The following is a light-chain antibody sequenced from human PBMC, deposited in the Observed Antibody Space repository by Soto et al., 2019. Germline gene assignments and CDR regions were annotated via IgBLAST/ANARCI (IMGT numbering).Light chain of an antibody. Sequence: DIHMTQSPSTLSASVGVRVNLTRRSSQSIRSWLAWYQQKPGKDPKFLIYKASSLRSGGPSRFSGSGSGKEYTLTISSLQPDDFATYYCHHYYNYPWTFGQGTKVEIK. CDR2: KAS. CDR3: HHYYNYPWT. J-gene: IGKJ1*01. V-gene: IGKV1-5*03. CDR1: QSIRSW.